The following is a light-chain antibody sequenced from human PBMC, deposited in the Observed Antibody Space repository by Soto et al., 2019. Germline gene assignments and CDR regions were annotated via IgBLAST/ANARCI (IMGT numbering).Light chain of an antibody. CDR2: DVS. CDR3: CSYAGSSSFVV. Sequence: QSVLTQPRSVSGSPGQSVTISCTGTSSDVGGYNYVSWYQQYPGKAPKVMIYDVSKRPSGVPDRFSGSKSGNTASLTISGLQAEDEADYYCCSYAGSSSFVVFGGGTKLTVL. CDR1: SSDVGGYNY. J-gene: IGLJ2*01. V-gene: IGLV2-11*01.